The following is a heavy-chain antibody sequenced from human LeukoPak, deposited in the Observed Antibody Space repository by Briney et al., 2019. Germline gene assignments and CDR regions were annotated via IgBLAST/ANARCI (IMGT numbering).Heavy chain of an antibody. J-gene: IGHJ6*03. CDR3: ARVDRYYFYLDV. CDR2: IIPIFRTP. V-gene: IGHV1-69*05. Sequence: ASVKVSCKASGGTSSTYTITWVRQAPGQGLEWMGGIIPIFRTPNYAQKFQGRVTITTDESTSTAYMELSSLKSEDRAIYYCARVDRYYFYLDVWGKGTTVTVSS. CDR1: GGTSSTYT.